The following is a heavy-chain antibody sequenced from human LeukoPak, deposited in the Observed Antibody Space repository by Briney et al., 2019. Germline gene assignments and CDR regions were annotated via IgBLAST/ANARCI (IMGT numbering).Heavy chain of an antibody. CDR2: IYYSGST. CDR3: ARHPPTTNAFDY. CDR1: GGSISSYY. J-gene: IGHJ4*02. D-gene: IGHD1-1*01. Sequence: SETLSLTCTVSGGSISSYYWGWIRQPPGKGLEWIGYIYYSGSTNYNPSLKSRVTISVDTSKNQFSLKLSSVTAADTAVYYCARHPPTTNAFDYWGQGTLVTVSS. V-gene: IGHV4-59*08.